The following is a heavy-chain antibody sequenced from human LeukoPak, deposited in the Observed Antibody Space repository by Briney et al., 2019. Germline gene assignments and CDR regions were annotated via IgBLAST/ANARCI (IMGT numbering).Heavy chain of an antibody. D-gene: IGHD3-16*02. V-gene: IGHV3-53*01. CDR1: GFTGSSNY. J-gene: IGHJ4*02. Sequence: PGGSLRLSCAASGFTGSSNYMIWVRQAPGKWLEWVSVIYSGGSTYYADSVKGRFTISRDNSKNTVYLQMNSLRAEDTAVYYCASPAVWGELSLRYWGQGTLVTVSS. CDR3: ASPAVWGELSLRY. CDR2: IYSGGST.